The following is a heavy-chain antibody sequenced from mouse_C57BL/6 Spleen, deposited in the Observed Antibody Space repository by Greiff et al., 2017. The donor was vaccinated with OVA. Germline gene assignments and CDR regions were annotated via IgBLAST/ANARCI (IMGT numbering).Heavy chain of an antibody. CDR3: ARRLDYFDY. CDR1: GYTFTSYW. CDR2: IDPSDSYT. J-gene: IGHJ2*01. D-gene: IGHD4-1*01. V-gene: IGHV1-69*01. Sequence: VKLQQPGAELVMPGASVKLSCKASGYTFTSYWMHWVKQRPGQGLEWIGEIDPSDSYTNYNQKFKGKSTLTVDKSSSTAYMQLSSLTSEDSAVYYCARRLDYFDYWGQGTTLTVSS.